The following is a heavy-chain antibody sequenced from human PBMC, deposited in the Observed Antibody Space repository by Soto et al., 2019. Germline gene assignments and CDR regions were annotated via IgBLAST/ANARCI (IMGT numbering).Heavy chain of an antibody. J-gene: IGHJ6*02. V-gene: IGHV1-3*01. CDR1: GYTFTSYA. CDR2: INAGNGNT. CDR3: ARDRWLRTSYGMDV. D-gene: IGHD5-12*01. Sequence: QVQLVQSGAEVKKPGASVKVSCKASGYTFTSYAMHWVRQAPGQRLEWMGWINAGNGNTKYSQKFQGRVTITRDTSASTDYMELSSLRSEDTAVYYCARDRWLRTSYGMDVWGQGTTVTVSS.